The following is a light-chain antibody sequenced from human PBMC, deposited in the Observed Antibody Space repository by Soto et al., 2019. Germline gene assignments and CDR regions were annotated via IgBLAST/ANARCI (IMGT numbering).Light chain of an antibody. CDR3: QQSYGTPIT. V-gene: IGKV1-39*01. CDR1: QTIKNY. Sequence: DIQMTQSPSTLSGSVGDRVTITCRASQTIKNYLNWYQQKPGRAPNLLIYSASTLHSGVPSRFSGSGSGTDFTLTITSLQPEDFATYYCQQSYGTPITFGQGTRLEIK. CDR2: SAS. J-gene: IGKJ5*01.